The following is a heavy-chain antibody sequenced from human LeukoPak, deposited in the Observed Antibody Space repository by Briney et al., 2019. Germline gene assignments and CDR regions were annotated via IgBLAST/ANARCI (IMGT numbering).Heavy chain of an antibody. V-gene: IGHV4-34*01. CDR1: GGSFSGYY. J-gene: IGHJ5*02. Sequence: SETLSLTRAVYGGSFSGYYWSWIRQPPGKGLEWIGEINHSGSTNYNPSLKSRGTISVDTSKNQFSLKLSSVTAGDPAVYYCARVDDFWSGYYSRGGPPPSIYNWFDPWGQGTLVTVSS. D-gene: IGHD3-3*01. CDR3: ARVDDFWSGYYSRGGPPPSIYNWFDP. CDR2: INHSGST.